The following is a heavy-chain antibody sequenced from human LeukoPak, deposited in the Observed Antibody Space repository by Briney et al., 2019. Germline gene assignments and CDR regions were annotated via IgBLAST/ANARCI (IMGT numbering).Heavy chain of an antibody. CDR1: GYTLTELS. CDR2: FAPEDGET. D-gene: IGHD3-22*01. Sequence: ASVKVSCKVSGYTLTELSMHWVRQAPGKGLEWMGGFAPEDGETIYAQKFQGRVTMTEDTSTDTAYMELSSLRSEDTAVYYCATLLYDSSGEDYWGQGTLVTVSS. J-gene: IGHJ4*02. CDR3: ATLLYDSSGEDY. V-gene: IGHV1-24*01.